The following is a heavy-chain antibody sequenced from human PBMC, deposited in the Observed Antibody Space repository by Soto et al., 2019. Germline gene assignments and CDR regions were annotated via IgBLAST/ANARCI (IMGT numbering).Heavy chain of an antibody. V-gene: IGHV4-34*01. Sequence: PSETLSLTCAVYGGSFSGYYWSWIRQPPGKGLEWIGEINHSGSTNYNPSLKSRVTISIDTSKNQFSLNLSSVTTADTAIYYCARMRFGEVPYWFDPWGQGILVTVSS. CDR3: ARMRFGEVPYWFDP. J-gene: IGHJ5*02. D-gene: IGHD3-3*01. CDR2: INHSGST. CDR1: GGSFSGYY.